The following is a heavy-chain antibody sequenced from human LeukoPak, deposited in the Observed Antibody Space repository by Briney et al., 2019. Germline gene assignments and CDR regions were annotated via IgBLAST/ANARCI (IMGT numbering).Heavy chain of an antibody. Sequence: SETLSLTCTVSGGSVSSGLNKWSWIRQPPGKGLEWIGYIYSSGSTKYNPSLQSRVSISVDTSKNQFSLELSSVTAEDTAVYYCARLDYYDNWGQGTLVTVSS. CDR3: ARLDYYDN. J-gene: IGHJ1*01. CDR2: IYSSGST. D-gene: IGHD3-22*01. CDR1: GGSVSSGLNK. V-gene: IGHV4-61*01.